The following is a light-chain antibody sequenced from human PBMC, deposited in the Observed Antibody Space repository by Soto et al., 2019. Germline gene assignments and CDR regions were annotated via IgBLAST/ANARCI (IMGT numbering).Light chain of an antibody. V-gene: IGKV3-15*01. J-gene: IGKJ2*01. Sequence: EIVMTQSPATLSVSPGERATLSCRASQSVSSKLAWYQQKPGQAPRPLIYAASTRPTGIPARFSGSGSGTEFTLTITSLQSEDFAVYYCQQYSNWPPYTFGQGTKLEIK. CDR2: AAS. CDR3: QQYSNWPPYT. CDR1: QSVSSK.